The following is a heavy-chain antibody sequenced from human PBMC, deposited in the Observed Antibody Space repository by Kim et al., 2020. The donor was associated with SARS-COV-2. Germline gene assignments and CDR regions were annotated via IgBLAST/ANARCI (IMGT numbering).Heavy chain of an antibody. J-gene: IGHJ6*03. D-gene: IGHD6-13*01. V-gene: IGHV3-23*01. CDR1: GFTFSSYA. CDR2: LSGSGGST. CDR3: AKSSSNWYYYYYMDV. Sequence: GGSLRLSCAASGFTFSSYAMSWVRQAPGKGLEWVSALSGSGGSTFYADSVKGRFTISRDNSKNTLYLQMNSLRAEDTAVYYCAKSSSNWYYYYYMDVWGKGTTVTVSS.